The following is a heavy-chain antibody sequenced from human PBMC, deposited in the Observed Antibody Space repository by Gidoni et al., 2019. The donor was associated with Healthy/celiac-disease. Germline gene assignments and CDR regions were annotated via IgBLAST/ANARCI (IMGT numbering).Heavy chain of an antibody. V-gene: IGHV5-51*03. Sequence: EVQLVQSGAEVKKPGESLKISCKGSGYSFTSYWIGWVRQMPGKGLEWMGIIYPDDSDTRYSPSFQGQVTISADKSISTAYLQWSSLKASDTAMYYCARPVLGDYYYYGMDVWGQGTTVTVSS. CDR3: ARPVLGDYYYYGMDV. CDR1: GYSFTSYW. CDR2: IYPDDSDT. J-gene: IGHJ6*02.